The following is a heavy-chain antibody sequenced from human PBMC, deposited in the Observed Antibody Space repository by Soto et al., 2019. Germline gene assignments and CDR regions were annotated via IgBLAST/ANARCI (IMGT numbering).Heavy chain of an antibody. D-gene: IGHD7-27*01. CDR1: GYTFTSYD. V-gene: IGHV1-8*01. J-gene: IGHJ3*02. CDR3: ARGGETGDAFDI. Sequence: QVQLVQSGAAVKKPGASVKVSCKASGYTFTSYDINWLRQATGQGLGRMGWTNPHSDNKGYAQKVQDRASMTRNTSIRTAYMERSSLSSDDTAVYYCARGGETGDAFDIWGQGTVVTVSS. CDR2: TNPHSDNK.